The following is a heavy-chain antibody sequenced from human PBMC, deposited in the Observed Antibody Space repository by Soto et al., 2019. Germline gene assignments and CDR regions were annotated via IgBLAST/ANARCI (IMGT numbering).Heavy chain of an antibody. CDR3: AKDQASGQGSFDS. Sequence: GGSLRLSCAASGFTFNIYGMHWFRQAPDKGLEWVALISYDGSNQYYADSVKGRFTISRDNSKNTLFLQMDSLRADDTAVYYCAKDQASGQGSFDSWGQGTLVTVSS. V-gene: IGHV3-30*18. J-gene: IGHJ4*02. CDR1: GFTFNIYG. CDR2: ISYDGSNQ.